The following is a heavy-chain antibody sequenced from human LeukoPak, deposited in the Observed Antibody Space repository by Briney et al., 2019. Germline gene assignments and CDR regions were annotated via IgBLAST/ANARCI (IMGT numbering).Heavy chain of an antibody. CDR2: IYYSGST. Sequence: SETLSLTCTVSGGSISSSSYYWGWIRQPPGEGLEWIGSIYYSGSTYYNPSVKSRVTIFVDTSKNQFSLKLSSVTAADTAVYYCAKGDYYGSGSYVDYWGQGTLVTVSS. D-gene: IGHD3-10*01. J-gene: IGHJ4*02. CDR3: AKGDYYGSGSYVDY. CDR1: GGSISSSSYY. V-gene: IGHV4-39*07.